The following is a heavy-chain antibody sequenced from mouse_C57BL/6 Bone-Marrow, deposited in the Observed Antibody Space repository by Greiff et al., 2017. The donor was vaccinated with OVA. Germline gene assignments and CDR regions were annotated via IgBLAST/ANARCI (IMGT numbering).Heavy chain of an antibody. D-gene: IGHD2-4*01. CDR3: ALYDYDGRYAMDY. CDR2: IDPEDGET. CDR1: GFNIKDYY. V-gene: IGHV14-2*01. J-gene: IGHJ4*01. Sequence: EVKLVESGAELVKPGASVKLSCTASGFNIKDYYMHWVKQRTEQGLEWIGRIDPEDGETKYAPKFQGKATITADTSSNTAYLQLSSLTSEDTAVYYCALYDYDGRYAMDYWGQGTSVTVSS.